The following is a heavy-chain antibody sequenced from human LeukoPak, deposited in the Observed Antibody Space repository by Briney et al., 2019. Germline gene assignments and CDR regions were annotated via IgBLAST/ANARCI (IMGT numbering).Heavy chain of an antibody. CDR1: GFTYSSYS. J-gene: IGHJ4*02. CDR3: AREEGYYDSSGREFDY. V-gene: IGHV3-21*01. CDR2: ISSSSSYI. Sequence: GGSLRLSCAASGFTYSSYSMNWVRQAPGKGLEWVSSISSSSSYIYYADSVKGRFTISRDNAKNSLYLQMNSLSAEDTAVYYCAREEGYYDSSGREFDYWGQGTLVTVSS. D-gene: IGHD3-22*01.